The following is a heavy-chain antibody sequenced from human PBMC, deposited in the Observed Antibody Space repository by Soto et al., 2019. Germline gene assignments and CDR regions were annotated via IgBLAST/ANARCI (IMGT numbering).Heavy chain of an antibody. CDR3: AREGRGPYSSSSYNWFDP. J-gene: IGHJ5*02. CDR2: IWYDGSNK. Sequence: ESGGGVVQPGRSLRLSCAASGFTFSSYGMHWVRQAPGKGLEWVAVIWYDGSNKYYADSVKGRFTISRDNSKNTLYLQMNSLRAEDTAVYYCAREGRGPYSSSSYNWFDPWGQGTLVTVSS. V-gene: IGHV3-33*01. CDR1: GFTFSSYG. D-gene: IGHD6-13*01.